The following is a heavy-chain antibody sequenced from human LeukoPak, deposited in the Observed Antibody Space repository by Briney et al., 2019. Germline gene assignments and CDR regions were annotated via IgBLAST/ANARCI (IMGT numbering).Heavy chain of an antibody. D-gene: IGHD3-10*01. CDR3: TTARSPYGWFGELLVTHRGYFDY. CDR2: IKSKTDGGTT. J-gene: IGHJ4*02. CDR1: GFTFSNAW. Sequence: GGSLRLSCAASGFTFSNAWMSWVRQAPGKGLEWVGRIKSKTDGGTTDYAAPVKGRFTISRDDSKNTLYLQMNSLKTEDTAVYYCTTARSPYGWFGELLVTHRGYFDYWGQGTLVTASS. V-gene: IGHV3-15*01.